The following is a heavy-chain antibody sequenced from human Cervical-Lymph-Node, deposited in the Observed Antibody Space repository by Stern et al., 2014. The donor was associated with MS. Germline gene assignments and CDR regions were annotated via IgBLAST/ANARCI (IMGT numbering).Heavy chain of an antibody. CDR2: VNTNTGNP. V-gene: IGHV7-4-1*02. CDR1: GYTFTDYT. Sequence: VQLVESGSELKRPGASVKVSCRASGYTFTDYTMNWVRQAPGQGLEWMGWVNTNTGNPTYAQGFTGRFVFSLDTSVTSAYLEITNLRAEDTAVYYCTRGKNYADFWGQGTLVTVSS. CDR3: TRGKNYADF. J-gene: IGHJ4*02.